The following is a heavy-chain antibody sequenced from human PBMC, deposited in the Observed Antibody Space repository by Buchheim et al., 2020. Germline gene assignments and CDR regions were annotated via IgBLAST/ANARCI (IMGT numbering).Heavy chain of an antibody. CDR3: ARELDYAGSGSYFGH. D-gene: IGHD3-10*01. CDR1: GGSFSGYY. Sequence: QVQLQQWGAGLLKPSETLSLTCAVYGGSFSGYYWSWIRQSPGKGLEWIGEINHSGSTNYNPSLQSRVTITVDTSKNQFSLKLSSVTAADTAVYYCARELDYAGSGSYFGHWGQGTL. V-gene: IGHV4-34*01. J-gene: IGHJ4*02. CDR2: INHSGST.